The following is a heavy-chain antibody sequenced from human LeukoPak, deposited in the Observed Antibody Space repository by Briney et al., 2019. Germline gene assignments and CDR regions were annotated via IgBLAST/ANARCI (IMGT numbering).Heavy chain of an antibody. V-gene: IGHV4-39*01. CDR3: ARITIFGVVVDY. D-gene: IGHD3-3*01. Sequence: SETLSLTCTVSGGSISSSSYYWGWIRQPLGKGLEWIGSIYYSGSTYYNPSLKSRVTISVDTSKNQFSLKLSSVTAADTAVYYCARITIFGVVVDYWGQGTLVTVSS. CDR2: IYYSGST. J-gene: IGHJ4*02. CDR1: GGSISSSSYY.